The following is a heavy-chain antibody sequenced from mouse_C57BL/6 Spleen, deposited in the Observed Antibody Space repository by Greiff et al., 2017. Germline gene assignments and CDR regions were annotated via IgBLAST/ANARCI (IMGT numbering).Heavy chain of an antibody. CDR2: ISSGSSTI. J-gene: IGHJ3*01. CDR1: GFTFSDYG. D-gene: IGHD2-3*01. CDR3: ARENDGYYEIAY. V-gene: IGHV5-17*01. Sequence: EVKLVESGGGLVKPGGSLKLSCAASGFTFSDYGMHWVRQAPEKGLEWVAYISSGSSTIYYADTVKGRFTISRDNAKNTLFLQMTSLRSEDTAMYYCARENDGYYEIAYWGQGTLVTVSA.